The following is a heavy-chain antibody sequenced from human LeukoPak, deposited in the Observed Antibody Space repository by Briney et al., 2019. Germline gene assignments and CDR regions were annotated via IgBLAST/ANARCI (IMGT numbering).Heavy chain of an antibody. Sequence: GGSLRLSCAASGFTFSSYGMHWVRQAPGKGLEWVAVIWYDGMNKYYADSVRGRFTISRDNSKNMLYLQTNSLRAEDTAVYYCAKDGGSGCYDIDYWGQGTLVTVSS. CDR3: AKDGGSGCYDIDY. V-gene: IGHV3-33*06. D-gene: IGHD6-19*01. CDR2: IWYDGMNK. J-gene: IGHJ4*02. CDR1: GFTFSSYG.